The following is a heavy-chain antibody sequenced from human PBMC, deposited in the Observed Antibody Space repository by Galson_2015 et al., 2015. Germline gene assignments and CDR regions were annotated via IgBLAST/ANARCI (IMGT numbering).Heavy chain of an antibody. V-gene: IGHV4-39*01. D-gene: IGHD2-21*02. CDR2: IYYSGST. CDR1: VGSISSSSYY. CDR3: AAPVVTAMAPDY. J-gene: IGHJ4*02. Sequence: SETLSLTCTVSVGSISSSSYYWGWIRQPPGKGLEWIGSIYYSGSTYYNPSLKSRVTISVDTSKNQFSLKLSSVTAADTAVYYCAAPVVTAMAPDYWGQGTLVTVTS.